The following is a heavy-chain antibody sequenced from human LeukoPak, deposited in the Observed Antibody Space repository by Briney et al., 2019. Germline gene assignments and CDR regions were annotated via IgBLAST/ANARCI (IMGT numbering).Heavy chain of an antibody. J-gene: IGHJ4*02. CDR2: IPYDGSNK. CDR1: GFTFSSYG. Sequence: GGSLRLSCAASGFTFSSYGMHWVRQAPGKGLEWVAFIPYDGSNKYYADSVKGRFTISRDNSKNTLYLQMNSLRAEDTAVYYCAKDDGGLFFDYWGPGTLVTVSS. V-gene: IGHV3-30*02. CDR3: AKDDGGLFFDY. D-gene: IGHD4-23*01.